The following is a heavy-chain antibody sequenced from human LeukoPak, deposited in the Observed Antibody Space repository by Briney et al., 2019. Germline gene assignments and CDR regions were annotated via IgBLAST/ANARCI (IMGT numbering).Heavy chain of an antibody. V-gene: IGHV3-23*01. CDR2: MSLSCCST. CDR3: AKTQGPWLVRVDY. CDR1: VFTFNNYA. D-gene: IGHD6-19*01. Sequence: GGSLTLSCAASVFTFNNYAMSCVRQSPGKGREGVSSMSLSCCSTYYAYSVTGRFPFSRDNYKNTLYLQMNNLSAEDTALYYCAKTQGPWLVRVDYWGQGNLVTVSS. J-gene: IGHJ4*02.